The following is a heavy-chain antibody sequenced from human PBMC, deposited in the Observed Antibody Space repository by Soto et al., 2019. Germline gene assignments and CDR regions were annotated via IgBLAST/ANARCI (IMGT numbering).Heavy chain of an antibody. Sequence: PGGSLRLSCAASGFTFSNYGMHWVRQAPGKGLEWVAVISDDGVSKYYADSVQGRFTISRDNSESVVLLQMNSLRPDDTALYFCARAYHFGSGTSYTLYYWGQGTQVTVSS. CDR1: GFTFSNYG. CDR2: ISDDGVSK. V-gene: IGHV3-30*03. J-gene: IGHJ4*02. D-gene: IGHD3-10*01. CDR3: ARAYHFGSGTSYTLYY.